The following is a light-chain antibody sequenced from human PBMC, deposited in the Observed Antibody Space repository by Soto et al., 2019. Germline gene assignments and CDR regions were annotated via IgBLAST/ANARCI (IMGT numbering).Light chain of an antibody. V-gene: IGKV3-20*01. CDR3: QQYGSSPLT. CDR1: QSVSSSY. Sequence: TQSPGTLSLSPGERATLSCRASQSVSSSYLAWYQQKPGQAPRLLIYGASNRATGIPDRFSGSGSGTDFTLTISRLEPEDFAVYYCQQYGSSPLTFGGGTKVDIK. CDR2: GAS. J-gene: IGKJ4*01.